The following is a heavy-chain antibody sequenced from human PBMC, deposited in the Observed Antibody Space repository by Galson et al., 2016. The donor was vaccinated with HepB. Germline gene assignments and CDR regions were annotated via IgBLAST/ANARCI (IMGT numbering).Heavy chain of an antibody. J-gene: IGHJ1*01. Sequence: EPLSLTCNVSGGSISGYYCSWIRQPPGKGLEWIGYIYYSGSTNYNPSLKSRVTISGDTSKNQFSLMLNDVTAADTAVYYCAAGYNWDFWGQGALVTVSS. CDR2: IYYSGST. CDR1: GGSISGYY. D-gene: IGHD5-18*01. V-gene: IGHV4-59*01. CDR3: AAGYNWDF.